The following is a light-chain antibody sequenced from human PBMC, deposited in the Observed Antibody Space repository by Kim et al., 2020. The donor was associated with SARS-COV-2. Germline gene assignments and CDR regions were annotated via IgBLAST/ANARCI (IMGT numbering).Light chain of an antibody. CDR1: QGISSA. Sequence: AIQLTQSPSSLSASVRDRVTITCRASQGISSALAWYQQKPGKAPNLLIYDASSLQSGVPSRFSGSGSGTDFTLTINSLQPEDFATYYYQQFYSYPYTFGQGTKLEI. CDR3: QQFYSYPYT. CDR2: DAS. J-gene: IGKJ2*01. V-gene: IGKV1-13*02.